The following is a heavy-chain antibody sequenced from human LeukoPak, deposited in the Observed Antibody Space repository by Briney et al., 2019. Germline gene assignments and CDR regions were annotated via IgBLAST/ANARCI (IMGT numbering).Heavy chain of an antibody. CDR2: ISSSGSTM. CDR1: GFTSSDYY. J-gene: IGHJ4*02. Sequence: GGSLRLSCAASGFTSSDYYMSWIRQATGKGLEWVSYISSSGSTMYYADSVKGRFTISRDNAKSSLYLQMNSLRAEDTAVYYCARDLAVYYDYVWGSYRPPGYWGQGTLVTVSS. CDR3: ARDLAVYYDYVWGSYRPPGY. V-gene: IGHV3-11*01. D-gene: IGHD3-16*02.